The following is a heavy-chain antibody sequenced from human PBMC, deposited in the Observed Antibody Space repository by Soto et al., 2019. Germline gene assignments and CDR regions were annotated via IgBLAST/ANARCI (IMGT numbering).Heavy chain of an antibody. V-gene: IGHV3-23*01. J-gene: IGHJ4*02. Sequence: GGSLILSCAASGFSFSSYEMNWVRQAPGKGLEWVSAISDGGDTTYYADSVKGRFTISRDNSKNTLYLQMDSLRAEDTAVYYCAKNRGIIMIVESWGQGTLVTVSS. CDR1: GFSFSSYE. CDR2: ISDGGDTT. D-gene: IGHD3-22*01. CDR3: AKNRGIIMIVES.